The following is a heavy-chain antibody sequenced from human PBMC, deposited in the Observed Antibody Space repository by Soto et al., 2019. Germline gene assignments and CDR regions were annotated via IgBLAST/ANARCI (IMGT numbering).Heavy chain of an antibody. Sequence: SETLSLTCTVSGGSISSYYWSWIRQPPGKGLEWIGYIYYSGSTNNNPSLKSRVTISVDTSKNQFSLKLSSVTAADTAVYYCASARSWYWFDPWGQGTLVTVSS. D-gene: IGHD6-13*01. CDR1: GGSISSYY. J-gene: IGHJ5*02. CDR2: IYYSGST. CDR3: ASARSWYWFDP. V-gene: IGHV4-59*01.